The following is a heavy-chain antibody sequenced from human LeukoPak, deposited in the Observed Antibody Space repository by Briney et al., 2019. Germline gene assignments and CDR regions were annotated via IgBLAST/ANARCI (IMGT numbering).Heavy chain of an antibody. D-gene: IGHD3-3*01. CDR3: AREEVDFWSGPFDY. V-gene: IGHV3-7*01. CDR2: IKQDGSEK. Sequence: GGSLRLSCAASGSTISSYWMSWVRQAPGKGLEWVANIKQDGSEKYYVDSVKGRFTISRDNAKNSLYLQMNSLRAEDTAVYYCAREEVDFWSGPFDYWGQGTLVTVSS. CDR1: GSTISSYW. J-gene: IGHJ4*02.